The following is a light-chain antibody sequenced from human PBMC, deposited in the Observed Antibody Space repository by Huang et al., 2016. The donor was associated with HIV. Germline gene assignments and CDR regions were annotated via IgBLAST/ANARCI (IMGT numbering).Light chain of an antibody. CDR3: QQHYSSPPT. CDR2: CAS. V-gene: IGKV4-1*01. Sequence: DIVMTQSPDSLAVSLGERATINCKSSQSLLSNSNNKNYLAWYQQKPGQPPNLLIYCASSRKSGVPDRFSGSGSETDFTLTISSLQAEDVAVYYCQQHYSSPPTFGQGTKLEIK. J-gene: IGKJ2*01. CDR1: QSLLSNSNNKNY.